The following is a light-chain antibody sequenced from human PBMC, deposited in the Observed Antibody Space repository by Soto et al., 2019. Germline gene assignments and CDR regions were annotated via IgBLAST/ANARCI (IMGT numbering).Light chain of an antibody. CDR2: EVT. CDR3: SSYASVSILL. CDR1: SRDVGGYNY. Sequence: QSVLTQPASVSGSPGQSVTISCAGTSRDVGGYNYVSWYQQYPGKAPKVLISEVTNRPSGVPNRFSGSKSGNTASLTISGLQAEDEAEYYCSSYASVSILLFGGGTKLTVL. J-gene: IGLJ2*01. V-gene: IGLV2-14*01.